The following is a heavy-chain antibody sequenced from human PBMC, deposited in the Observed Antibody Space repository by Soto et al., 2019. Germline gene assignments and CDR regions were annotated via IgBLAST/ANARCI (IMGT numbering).Heavy chain of an antibody. V-gene: IGHV4-34*01. D-gene: IGHD3-10*01. CDR2: INHSGST. CDR3: ARECWYYGSGSYYTQNAFDI. Sequence: QVQLQQWGAGLLKPSETLSLTCAVYGGSFSGYYWSWIRQPPGKGLEWIGEINHSGSTNYNPSLKSRVTISVDTSKNQFSLKLSSVTAADTAVYYCARECWYYGSGSYYTQNAFDIWGPGTMVTVSS. CDR1: GGSFSGYY. J-gene: IGHJ3*02.